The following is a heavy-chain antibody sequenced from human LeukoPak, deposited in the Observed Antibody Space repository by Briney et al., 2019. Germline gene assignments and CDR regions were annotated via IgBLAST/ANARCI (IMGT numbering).Heavy chain of an antibody. D-gene: IGHD3-22*01. V-gene: IGHV1-2*02. CDR2: INPNSGGT. Sequence: ASVKVSCKASGYTFTGYYMHWVRQAPGQGHEWMGWINPNSGGTNYAQKFQGRVTMTRDTSISTAYMELSRLRSDDTAVYYCARGTGRLLLPFGYWGQGTLVTVSS. CDR1: GYTFTGYY. CDR3: ARGTGRLLLPFGY. J-gene: IGHJ4*02.